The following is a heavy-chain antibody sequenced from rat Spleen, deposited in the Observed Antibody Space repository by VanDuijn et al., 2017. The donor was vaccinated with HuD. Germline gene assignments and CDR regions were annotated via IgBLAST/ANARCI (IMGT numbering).Heavy chain of an antibody. CDR2: ISYDGGST. CDR1: GFTFNNYW. Sequence: EVQVVESGGGLVQPGRSLKLSCVASGFTFNNYWMTWVLQAPTKGLEWVASISYDGGSTYYRDSVKGRFTISRDNAKSTLYLQMESLRSEDTATYFCAKDLDYSGDNWFGYWGQGTLVTVSS. CDR3: AKDLDYSGDNWFGY. V-gene: IGHV5-31*01. J-gene: IGHJ3*01. D-gene: IGHD1-1*01.